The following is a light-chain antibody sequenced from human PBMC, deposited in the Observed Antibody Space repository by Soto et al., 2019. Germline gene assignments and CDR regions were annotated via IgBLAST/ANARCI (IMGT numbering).Light chain of an antibody. Sequence: QSVLTQPASVSGSPGQWITISCTGTSRDVGIYNLVSWYQLHPGKVPKLIIYEDTKRPSGISSRFSGSESGITAFLTISGLQAEDEADYYCCSYAGSSTYVFGTGTKVTV. J-gene: IGLJ1*01. CDR1: SRDVGIYNL. CDR3: CSYAGSSTYV. V-gene: IGLV2-23*01. CDR2: EDT.